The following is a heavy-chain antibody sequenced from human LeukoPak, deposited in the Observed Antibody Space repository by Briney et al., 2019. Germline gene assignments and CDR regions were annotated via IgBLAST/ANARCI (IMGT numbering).Heavy chain of an antibody. CDR3: AISTMVRGVIFDY. D-gene: IGHD3-10*01. Sequence: QPGGSLRLSCAASGFTVSSNYMSWVRQAPGKGLEWVSVIYSGGSTYYADSVKGRFTISRDNSKNTLYLQMNSLRAEDTAVYYCAISTMVRGVIFDYWGQGTLVTVSS. J-gene: IGHJ4*02. V-gene: IGHV3-53*01. CDR2: IYSGGST. CDR1: GFTVSSNY.